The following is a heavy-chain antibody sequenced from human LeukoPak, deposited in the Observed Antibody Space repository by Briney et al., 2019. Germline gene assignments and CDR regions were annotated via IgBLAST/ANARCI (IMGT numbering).Heavy chain of an antibody. CDR1: GGTFSSYA. J-gene: IGHJ4*02. D-gene: IGHD3-10*01. CDR2: IIPIFGTA. Sequence: GASVKVSCKASGGTFSSYAISWVRQAPGQGLEWMGGIIPIFGTANYAQKFQGRVTITTDESTSTAYMELSSLRSEDTAVYYCASSIKEWFGELGDPFRYWGQGTLVTVSS. V-gene: IGHV1-69*05. CDR3: ASSIKEWFGELGDPFRY.